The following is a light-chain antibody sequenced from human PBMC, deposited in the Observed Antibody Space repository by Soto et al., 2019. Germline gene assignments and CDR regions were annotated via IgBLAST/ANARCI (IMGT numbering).Light chain of an antibody. V-gene: IGKV3-11*01. CDR1: QSVSRY. Sequence: EIVLTQSPATLSLSPGERATLSCRASQSVSRYLAWYQQKPGQAPRLLIYDASNRATGIPARFSGSGSGTDFTLTISSLEPEDFAVYYWQQRSNWLTFGGGTKGEIK. J-gene: IGKJ4*01. CDR3: QQRSNWLT. CDR2: DAS.